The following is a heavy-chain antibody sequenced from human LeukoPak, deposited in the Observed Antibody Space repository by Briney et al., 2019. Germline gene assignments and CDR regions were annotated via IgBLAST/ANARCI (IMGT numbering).Heavy chain of an antibody. CDR3: ARDDTASPTYSFQH. CDR2: VSSNGGST. J-gene: IGHJ1*01. D-gene: IGHD5-18*01. CDR1: GFTFSSYA. Sequence: QPGGSVRLSCAASGFTFSSYAMSWVRQAPGKGLEWVSGVSSNGGSTYYADSVKGRFTISRDNSKNTLYLQMNSLRAEDTAVYYCARDDTASPTYSFQHWGQGTLVTVSS. V-gene: IGHV3-23*01.